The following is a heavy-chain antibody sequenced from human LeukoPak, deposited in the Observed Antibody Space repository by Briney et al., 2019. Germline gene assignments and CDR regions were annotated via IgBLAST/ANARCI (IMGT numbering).Heavy chain of an antibody. J-gene: IGHJ4*02. CDR3: ARESDYVWGSYRF. D-gene: IGHD3-16*02. CDR2: IIPIFGTA. V-gene: IGHV1-69*05. CDR1: GGTFSSYA. Sequence: SVKVSCRASGGTFSSYAISWVRQAPGQGLEWMGGIIPIFGTANYAQKFQGRVTITTDESTSTAYMELSSLRSEDTAVYYCARESDYVWGSYRFWGQGTLVTVSS.